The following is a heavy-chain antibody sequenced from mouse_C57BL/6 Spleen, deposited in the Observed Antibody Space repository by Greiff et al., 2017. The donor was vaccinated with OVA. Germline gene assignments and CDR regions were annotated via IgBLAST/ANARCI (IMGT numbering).Heavy chain of an antibody. CDR2: ISNLAYSI. CDR1: GFTFSDYG. V-gene: IGHV5-15*01. D-gene: IGHD2-13*01. Sequence: EVQGVESGGGLVQPGGSLKLSCAASGFTFSDYGMAWVRQAPRKGPEWVAFISNLAYSIYYADTVTGRFTISRENAKNTLYLEMSSLRSEDTAMYYCARPGDHYAMDYWGQGTSVTVSS. J-gene: IGHJ4*01. CDR3: ARPGDHYAMDY.